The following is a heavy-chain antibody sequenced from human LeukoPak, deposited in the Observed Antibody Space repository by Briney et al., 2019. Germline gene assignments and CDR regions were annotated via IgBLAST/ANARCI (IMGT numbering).Heavy chain of an antibody. V-gene: IGHV3-30*04. J-gene: IGHJ4*02. CDR3: ARSELFYGSETYYHFDQ. D-gene: IGHD3-10*01. CDR2: ISFDGRHK. CDR1: GFTFDYFA. Sequence: PGGSLRLSCAASGFTFDYFAMHWVRKAPGKGLEWVTVISFDGRHKYYADSVKGRFTVSRDDSRATLHLQMNSLRTEDTAIYYCARSELFYGSETYYHFDQWGQGTLVTVSS.